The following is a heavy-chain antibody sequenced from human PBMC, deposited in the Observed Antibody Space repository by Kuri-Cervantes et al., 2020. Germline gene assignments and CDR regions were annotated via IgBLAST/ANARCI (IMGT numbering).Heavy chain of an antibody. CDR2: VNHSGST. Sequence: SETLSLTCAVYGGSFSGYYWSWIRQPPVKGLEWIGEVNHSGSTNYNPSLQNRVAILVDKSKNQSSLKLNSVTVADTAVYYCARGDYYGSLDVWGKGTTVTVSS. J-gene: IGHJ6*04. CDR1: GGSFSGYY. CDR3: ARGDYYGSLDV. D-gene: IGHD3-10*01. V-gene: IGHV4-34*01.